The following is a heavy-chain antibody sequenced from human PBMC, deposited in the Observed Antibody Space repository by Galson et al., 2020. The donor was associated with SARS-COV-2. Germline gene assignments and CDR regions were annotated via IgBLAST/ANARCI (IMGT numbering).Heavy chain of an antibody. Sequence: SETLSLTCTVSGGSISSSNYSWGWVRQHPGEGLEWIGSIYYTESNYYNPSLTSRVTMSVDTSRNQFSLKLSSVTAADTAVYYCARQILTGYYSFYYFDFWGQGTLVTVSS. CDR1: GGSISSSNYS. D-gene: IGHD3-9*01. J-gene: IGHJ4*02. V-gene: IGHV4-39*01. CDR2: IYYTESN. CDR3: ARQILTGYYSFYYFDF.